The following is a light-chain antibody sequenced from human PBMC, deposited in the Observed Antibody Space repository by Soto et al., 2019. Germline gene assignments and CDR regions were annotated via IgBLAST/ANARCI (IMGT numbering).Light chain of an antibody. J-gene: IGKJ2*01. CDR3: LQYDTCPLT. CDR1: QGIRND. V-gene: IGKV1-17*01. Sequence: DIQMTQSPSSLSASVGDRVTITCRASQGIRNDLGWYQQKPGKAPKRLISAASSLQSGVPSRFRGSGSGTEFPLTVSSLQPEDFVAYYCLQYDTCPLTFGQGTKLEIK. CDR2: AAS.